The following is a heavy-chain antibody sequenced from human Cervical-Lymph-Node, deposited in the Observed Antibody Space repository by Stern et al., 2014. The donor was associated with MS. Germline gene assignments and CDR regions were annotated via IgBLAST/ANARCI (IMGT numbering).Heavy chain of an antibody. CDR2: VGGLNCDV. D-gene: IGHD3-3*01. Sequence: QMQLVQSGPEVKKPGTSVKVSCKASGFTFSQSAVQWLRQARGDRLEWIGWVGGLNCDVNYAPKFQERVTITRDKFTSTAYLELSSLTSEDTAIYYCASERYTYYDDQRPPGGFDPWGQGTLVTVSS. CDR1: GFTFSQSA. V-gene: IGHV1-58*01. CDR3: ASERYTYYDDQRPPGGFDP. J-gene: IGHJ5*02.